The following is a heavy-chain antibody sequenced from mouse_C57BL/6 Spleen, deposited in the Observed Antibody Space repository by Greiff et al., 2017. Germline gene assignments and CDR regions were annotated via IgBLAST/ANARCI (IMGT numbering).Heavy chain of an antibody. J-gene: IGHJ4*01. CDR3: AREDYDGYYAMDY. CDR2: ISSGSSTI. Sequence: ESGGGLVKPGGSLKLSCAASGFTFSDYGMHWVRQAPEKGLEWVAYISSGSSTIYYADTVKGRFTISRDNAKNTLFLQMTSLRSEDTAMYYCAREDYDGYYAMDYWGQGTSVTVSS. CDR1: GFTFSDYG. V-gene: IGHV5-17*01. D-gene: IGHD2-3*01.